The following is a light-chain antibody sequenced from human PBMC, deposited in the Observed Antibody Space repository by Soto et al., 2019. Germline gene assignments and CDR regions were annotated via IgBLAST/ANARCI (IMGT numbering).Light chain of an antibody. V-gene: IGLV1-40*01. CDR1: SSNIGAGYD. Sequence: QSVLTQPPSVSGAPGQRVTISCTGSSSNIGAGYDVHWYQQLPGTGPKLLISGNSNRPSGVPDRFSGSRSGTSASLAITGLQAEDEADYYCQSHDSSLSADVFGTGTKVTVL. CDR3: QSHDSSLSADV. CDR2: GNS. J-gene: IGLJ1*01.